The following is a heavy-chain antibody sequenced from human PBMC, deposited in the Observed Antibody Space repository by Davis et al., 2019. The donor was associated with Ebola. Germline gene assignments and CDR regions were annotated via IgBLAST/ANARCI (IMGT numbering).Heavy chain of an antibody. J-gene: IGHJ5*02. CDR1: GGSISSSNW. CDR3: ARDPIKSSGWSSWWFDP. D-gene: IGHD6-19*01. V-gene: IGHV4-4*02. Sequence: MPSETLSLTCAVSGGSISSSNWWSWVRQPPGKGLEWIGEIYHSGSTNYNPSLKSRVTISVDKSKNQFSLKLSSVTAADTAVYYCARDPIKSSGWSSWWFDPWGQGTLVTVSS. CDR2: IYHSGST.